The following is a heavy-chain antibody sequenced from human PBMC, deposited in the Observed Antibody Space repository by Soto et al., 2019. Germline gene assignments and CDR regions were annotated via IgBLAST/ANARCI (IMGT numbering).Heavy chain of an antibody. CDR3: ATSYGSGYRAFDY. J-gene: IGHJ4*02. CDR1: GDTFSFYS. V-gene: IGHV1-69*04. CDR2: VNPILSRS. D-gene: IGHD3-10*01. Sequence: QVQLVQSGAEVKRPGSSVKVSCKASGDTFSFYSINWVRQAPGLGLEWMGRVNPILSRSNYAQRFQGRVTKTADKSTSPAGIEVSGLRSEDTAMYYCATSYGSGYRAFDYWGQGALVTFSS.